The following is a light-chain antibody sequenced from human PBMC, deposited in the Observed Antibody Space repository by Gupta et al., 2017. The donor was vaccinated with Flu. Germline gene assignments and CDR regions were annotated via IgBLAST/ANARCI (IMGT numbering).Light chain of an antibody. Sequence: NVTISCSGSSSNIENNYVSWYQQLPGTAPKLLIYENSKRPSGIPDRFSGSKSDTSATLGITGLQTGDEADYYCGTWDSSRSAWVFGGGTKLTVL. CDR2: ENS. J-gene: IGLJ3*02. CDR1: SSNIENNY. CDR3: GTWDSSRSAWV. V-gene: IGLV1-51*01.